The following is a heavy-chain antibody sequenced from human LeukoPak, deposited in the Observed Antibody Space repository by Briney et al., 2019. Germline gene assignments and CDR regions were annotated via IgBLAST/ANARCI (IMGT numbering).Heavy chain of an antibody. D-gene: IGHD3-9*01. V-gene: IGHV1-18*01. CDR1: GYTFNSYG. CDR2: ISTYNGDT. J-gene: IGHJ5*02. Sequence: GASVKVSCKTSGYTFNSYGINWVRQAPGQGLEWMGWISTYNGDTHYAQKLQGRVTMTTDTSTSTAYMDLRSLTSDDTAVYYCVRGILSDDTLTGPWGQGTLVTVSS. CDR3: VRGILSDDTLTGP.